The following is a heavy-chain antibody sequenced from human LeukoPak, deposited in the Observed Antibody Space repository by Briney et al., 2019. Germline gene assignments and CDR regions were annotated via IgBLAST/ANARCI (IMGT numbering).Heavy chain of an antibody. CDR1: GFTFSSYW. Sequence: GGSLRLSCAASGFTFSSYWMSWVRQAPGKGLEWVANIKQDGSEKYYVDSVKGRFTISRDNAKNSLYLQMNSLRSDDTAVYYCARSFMTTVTPYWYFDLWGRGTLVTVSS. V-gene: IGHV3-7*03. J-gene: IGHJ2*01. D-gene: IGHD4-17*01. CDR3: ARSFMTTVTPYWYFDL. CDR2: IKQDGSEK.